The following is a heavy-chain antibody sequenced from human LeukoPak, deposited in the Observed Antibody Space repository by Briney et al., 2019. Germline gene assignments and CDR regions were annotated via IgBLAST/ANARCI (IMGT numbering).Heavy chain of an antibody. J-gene: IGHJ4*02. CDR2: IIPIFGTA. CDR3: ARDRQAVAGRLLLDY. CDR1: GGTFSSYA. Sequence: GASVKVSCKASGGTFSSYAISWVRQAPGQGLEWMGGIIPIFGTANYAQKFQGRVTITTDESTSTAYMELSSLRSEDTAVYYCARDRQAVAGRLLLDYWGQGTLVTVSS. D-gene: IGHD6-19*01. V-gene: IGHV1-69*05.